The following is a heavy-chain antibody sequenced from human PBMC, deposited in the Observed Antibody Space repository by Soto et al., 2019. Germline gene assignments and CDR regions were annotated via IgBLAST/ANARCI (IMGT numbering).Heavy chain of an antibody. CDR3: ARSRDIDF. Sequence: QVQLVESGGGVVQPGRSLRLSCAASGFTFSIYAMHWVRQAPGKGLVWVAGISSEGSNTYYADSVEGRFTISRDNSKNTLDLQMNSLRAEDTAVYYCARSRDIDFRGQGTLVTVSS. CDR1: GFTFSIYA. CDR2: ISSEGSNT. V-gene: IGHV3-30*04. D-gene: IGHD2-15*01. J-gene: IGHJ4*02.